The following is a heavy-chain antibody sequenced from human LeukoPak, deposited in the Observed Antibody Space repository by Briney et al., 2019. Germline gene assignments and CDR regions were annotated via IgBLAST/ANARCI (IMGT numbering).Heavy chain of an antibody. CDR1: GFSVSSNY. J-gene: IGHJ4*02. D-gene: IGHD1-26*01. Sequence: GGSLRLSCAASGFSVSSNYMSSVRQAAGKGLEWLSVIYSGGSTYYADSVKARFPISRDKSKTTLFLQMTSLQAEDTVVINWARVFGGSSNPDFDDWGQGTLVTVSS. V-gene: IGHV3-53*01. CDR2: IYSGGST. CDR3: ARVFGGSSNPDFDD.